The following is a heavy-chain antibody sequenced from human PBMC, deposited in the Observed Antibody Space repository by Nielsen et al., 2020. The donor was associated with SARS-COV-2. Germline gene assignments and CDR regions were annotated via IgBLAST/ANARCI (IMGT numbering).Heavy chain of an antibody. CDR3: ARDSSGWFYGMDV. CDR1: GFTVSSNY. CDR2: IYSGGST. Sequence: ESLKISCAASGFTVSSNYMSWVRQAPGKGLEWVSVIYSGGSTYYADSVKGRFTISRHNSKNTLYLQMNSLRAEDTAVYYCARDSSGWFYGMDVWGQGTTVTVSS. D-gene: IGHD6-19*01. V-gene: IGHV3-53*04. J-gene: IGHJ6*02.